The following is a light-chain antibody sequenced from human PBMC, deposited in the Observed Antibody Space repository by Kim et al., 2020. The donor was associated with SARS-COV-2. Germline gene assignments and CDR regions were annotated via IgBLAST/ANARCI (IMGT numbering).Light chain of an antibody. CDR1: QSIGSY. V-gene: IGKV1-39*01. CDR2: AAN. J-gene: IGKJ2*03. Sequence: ASVGDRVTSTCRASQSIGSYLNWDQQKPGEVPKLLIFAANTLESWVPARISGSGAGTDFALTINSLQPEDFATYYCQQSFNGVYSFGQGTKVDIK. CDR3: QQSFNGVYS.